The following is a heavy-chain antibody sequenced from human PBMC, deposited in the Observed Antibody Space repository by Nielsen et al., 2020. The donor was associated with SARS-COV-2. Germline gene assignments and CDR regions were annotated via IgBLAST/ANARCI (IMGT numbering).Heavy chain of an antibody. Sequence: SETLSLTCAVYGTAFSGYYWSWIRQPPGKGLEWIGCIFYTGNTYYNPSFQSRVTISVDTSQNQFSLKLSSATAADTALYYCARSGYSYGPLDAFDIWGQGTVVTVSS. CDR3: ARSGYSYGPLDAFDI. J-gene: IGHJ3*02. CDR2: IFYTGNT. D-gene: IGHD5-12*01. CDR1: GTAFSGYY. V-gene: IGHV4-59*01.